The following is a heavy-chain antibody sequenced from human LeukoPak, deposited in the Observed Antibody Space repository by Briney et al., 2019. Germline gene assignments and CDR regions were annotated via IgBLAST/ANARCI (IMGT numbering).Heavy chain of an antibody. CDR3: ARHTGPYYSSGSYGLDV. CDR1: GFTFSAYN. V-gene: IGHV3-21*01. J-gene: IGHJ6*02. Sequence: GGSLRLFCAASGFTFSAYNMNWVRQAPGKGLEWVSSISSSGTSIYYAESSKGRFTISRDNAKNSLYLQMNSLRAEDTAVYYCARHTGPYYSSGSYGLDVWGQGTTVSVPS. CDR2: ISSSGTSI. D-gene: IGHD3-10*01.